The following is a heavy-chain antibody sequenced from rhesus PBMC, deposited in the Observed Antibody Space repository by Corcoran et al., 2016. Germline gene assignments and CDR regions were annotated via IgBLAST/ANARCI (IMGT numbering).Heavy chain of an antibody. Sequence: QVQLQQWGEGLVKPSETLSLTCAVYGGSVSGYWWGWIRQPPGKGLEWIGRIRRGGSTNYNPSLKSRVTISIDTSKNQFSLKLSSVTAADTAVYYCARQGSGYFDIWGPGTPITISS. D-gene: IGHD5-42*01. V-gene: IGHV4-160*01. J-gene: IGHJ2*01. CDR2: IRRGGST. CDR3: ARQGSGYFDI. CDR1: GGSVSGYW.